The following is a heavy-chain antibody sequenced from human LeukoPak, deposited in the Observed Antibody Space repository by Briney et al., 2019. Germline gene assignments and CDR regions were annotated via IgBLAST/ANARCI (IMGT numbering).Heavy chain of an antibody. D-gene: IGHD3-22*01. CDR1: GFTVSSNY. Sequence: PGGSLRLSCAASGFTVSSNYMSWVRQAPGKGLEWVSVIYSGGSTYYADSVKGRFTLSRHNSKNTLYLQMNSLRAEDTAVYYCSSGYYSDYWGQGTLVTVSS. V-gene: IGHV3-53*04. CDR2: IYSGGST. CDR3: SSGYYSDY. J-gene: IGHJ4*02.